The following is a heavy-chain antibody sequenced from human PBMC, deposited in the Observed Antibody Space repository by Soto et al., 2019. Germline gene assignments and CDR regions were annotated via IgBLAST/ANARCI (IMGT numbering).Heavy chain of an antibody. V-gene: IGHV3-48*02. Sequence: VQLVESGGGLVQPGGSLRLSCAASGFTFSSYSMNWVRQAPGKGLEWVSYISSSSSTIYYADSVKGRFTISRDNAKNSLYLQMNSLRDEDTAVYYCASLLDILTGYYSPSGAYYYYGMDVWGQGTTVTVSS. CDR2: ISSSSSTI. D-gene: IGHD3-9*01. CDR1: GFTFSSYS. CDR3: ASLLDILTGYYSPSGAYYYYGMDV. J-gene: IGHJ6*02.